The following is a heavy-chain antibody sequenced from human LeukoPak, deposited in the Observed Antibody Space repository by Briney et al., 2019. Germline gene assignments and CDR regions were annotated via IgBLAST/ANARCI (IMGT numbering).Heavy chain of an antibody. CDR2: IYPGDSDA. CDR1: GYRSTIYS. J-gene: IGHJ4*02. CDR3: ARDLDITSAGASLGY. Sequence: RESLIIPCLCSGYRSTIYSIAWARHMPGKGLEWMGIIYPGDSDARYSPSFQGQVTISADKSISTAYLQWGSLRASDTAIYYCARDLDITSAGASLGYWGQGTLVTVSS. D-gene: IGHD6-13*01. V-gene: IGHV5-51*01.